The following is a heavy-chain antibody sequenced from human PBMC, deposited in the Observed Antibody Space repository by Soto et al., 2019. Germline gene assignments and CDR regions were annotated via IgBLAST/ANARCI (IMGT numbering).Heavy chain of an antibody. J-gene: IGHJ4*02. Sequence: QVQLVQSGAEVKKPGASVKVSCKASGYTFTSYGISWVRQAPGQGLEWMGWISAYNGNTNYAQKLQVRVTMTTDTSTSTADMDLRSMRTNDTAEYNCASDPGFRSDYWGQGTLVTVSS. V-gene: IGHV1-18*01. D-gene: IGHD3-9*01. CDR3: ASDPGFRSDY. CDR2: ISAYNGNT. CDR1: GYTFTSYG.